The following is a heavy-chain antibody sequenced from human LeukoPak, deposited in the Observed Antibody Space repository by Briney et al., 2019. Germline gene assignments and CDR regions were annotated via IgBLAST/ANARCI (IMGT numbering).Heavy chain of an antibody. CDR1: GFTVSSNY. Sequence: GGSLRLSCAASGFTVSSNYMSWVRQAPGKGLEWVSVIYSGGSTYYADSVKGRFTISRDNSKNTLYLQMYSLRAEDTAVYYCARDPPSEGDSSGYYGNWGQGTLVTVSS. D-gene: IGHD3-22*01. J-gene: IGHJ4*02. CDR3: ARDPPSEGDSSGYYGN. CDR2: IYSGGST. V-gene: IGHV3-53*01.